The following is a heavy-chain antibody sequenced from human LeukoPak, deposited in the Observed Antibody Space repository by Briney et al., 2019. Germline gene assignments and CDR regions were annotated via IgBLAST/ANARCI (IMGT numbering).Heavy chain of an antibody. D-gene: IGHD3-10*01. V-gene: IGHV4-31*11. Sequence: SETLSLTCAVYGGSFSGYYWSWIRQHPGKGLEWIGYIYYSGSTYYNPSLKSRVTISVDTSKNQFSLKLSSVTAADTAVYYCARDSLDSGYPTYWGQGTLVTVSS. J-gene: IGHJ4*02. CDR3: ARDSLDSGYPTY. CDR1: GGSFSGYY. CDR2: IYYSGST.